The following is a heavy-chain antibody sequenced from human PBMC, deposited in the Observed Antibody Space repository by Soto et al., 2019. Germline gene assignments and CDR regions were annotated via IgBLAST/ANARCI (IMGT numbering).Heavy chain of an antibody. D-gene: IGHD3-3*01. J-gene: IGHJ4*02. CDR1: GDSINSGHYH. CDR3: ARADGFGVVTAFMDY. CDR2: IHYSGST. Sequence: QLHLQESGPGLVKPSETLSLICAVSGDSINSGHYHWGWIRQPPGKGLEWIATIHYSGSTHYNPSLRSRVTISVYTSKSQFSLTLSSVTAADTAVYYCARADGFGVVTAFMDYWGQGTLVTVSS. V-gene: IGHV4-39*01.